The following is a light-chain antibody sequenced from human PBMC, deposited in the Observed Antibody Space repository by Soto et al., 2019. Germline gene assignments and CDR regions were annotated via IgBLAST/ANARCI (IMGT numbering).Light chain of an antibody. CDR1: RSNIAANT. V-gene: IGLV1-44*01. CDR3: AAWDDSLNGPV. J-gene: IGLJ3*02. CDR2: SNN. Sequence: QSVLTQSPSASGAPGQRVTISCSGSRSNIAANTVNWYQQFPGTAPKLLIYSNNQRPSGVPDRFSGSKSGTSASLAISGLQSVDESDYYCAAWDDSLNGPVFGGGTKVTVL.